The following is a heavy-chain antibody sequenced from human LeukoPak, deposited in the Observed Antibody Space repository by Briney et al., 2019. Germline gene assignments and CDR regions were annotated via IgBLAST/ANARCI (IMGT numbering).Heavy chain of an antibody. J-gene: IGHJ4*02. CDR3: ARGNHGYGEPYYFDT. Sequence: SETLSLTCTVSGYSITSGYYWGWIRQPPGKGLEWIGSVDHSGSTNYNPSLKSRVTISVDTSKNQFSLKLGSVTAADTAVYYCARGNHGYGEPYYFDTWGQGTLVTVSS. D-gene: IGHD4-17*01. CDR1: GYSITSGYY. V-gene: IGHV4-38-2*02. CDR2: VDHSGST.